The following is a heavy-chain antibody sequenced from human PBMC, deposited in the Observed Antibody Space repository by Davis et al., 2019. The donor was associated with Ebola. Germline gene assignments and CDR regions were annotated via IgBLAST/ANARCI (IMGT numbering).Heavy chain of an antibody. J-gene: IGHJ4*02. CDR2: IKQDGSEK. Sequence: GESLKISCAASGFTFSSYAMSWLRQTPGKGLEWVANIKQDGSEKYYVDSVKGRFTISRDNARNSLFLQMNSLRVEDTAMYYCAGDGVAAGSDYWGQGTMVTVSS. CDR3: AGDGVAAGSDY. D-gene: IGHD6-13*01. CDR1: GFTFSSYA. V-gene: IGHV3-7*01.